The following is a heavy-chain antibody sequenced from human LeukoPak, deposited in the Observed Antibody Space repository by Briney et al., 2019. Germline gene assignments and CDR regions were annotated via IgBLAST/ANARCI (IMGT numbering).Heavy chain of an antibody. D-gene: IGHD2-21*02. V-gene: IGHV3-30*01. CDR2: ISYDGSNK. CDR3: ARDTCGGDCYSAYHY. J-gene: IGHJ4*02. Sequence: GGSLRLSCAASGFTFSSYAMHWVRQAPGKGLEWVAVISYDGSNKYYADSVKGRFTISRDNSKNTLYLQMNSLRAEDTAVYYCARDTCGGDCYSAYHYWGQGTLVTVSS. CDR1: GFTFSSYA.